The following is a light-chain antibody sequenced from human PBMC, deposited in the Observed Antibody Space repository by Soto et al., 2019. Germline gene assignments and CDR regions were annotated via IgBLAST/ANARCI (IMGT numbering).Light chain of an antibody. CDR1: QSVTSSY. CDR2: GAG. J-gene: IGKJ1*01. V-gene: IGKV3-20*01. Sequence: EIVLTQSPGTLSLSPGERATLSCRASQSVTSSYLAWYQQKPGQAPRLLIYGAGSRATGIPDRFSGSGSGTDFILTICRLESEDFAVYYCQQYGSTPVTFGQGTKVEI. CDR3: QQYGSTPVT.